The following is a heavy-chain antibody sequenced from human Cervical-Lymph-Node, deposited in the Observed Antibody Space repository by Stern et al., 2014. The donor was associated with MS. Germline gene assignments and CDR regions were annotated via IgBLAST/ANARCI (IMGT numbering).Heavy chain of an antibody. V-gene: IGHV3-11*01. J-gene: IGHJ6*02. CDR1: GFTFSDYD. D-gene: IGHD2-15*01. Sequence: VQLVQSGGGLVKPGGSLSLSCAASGFTFSDYDMSWIRQAPGKGLEWVSYISSSGSTRYYADSMKGRFTIARDNAKNSLYLQMNSLRAEDTAVYYCARGKARVAYYYYGMDVWGQGTTVTVSS. CDR3: ARGKARVAYYYYGMDV. CDR2: ISSSGSTR.